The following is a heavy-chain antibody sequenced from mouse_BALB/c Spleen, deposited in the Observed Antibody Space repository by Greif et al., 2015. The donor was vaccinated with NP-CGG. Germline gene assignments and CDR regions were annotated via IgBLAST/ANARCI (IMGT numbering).Heavy chain of an antibody. J-gene: IGHJ4*01. CDR1: GFSLTSYG. CDR3: ARNQYRYDRLGDYYATDY. CDR2: IWSGGST. D-gene: IGHD2-14*01. Sequence: VKLVESGPGLVQPSQSLSITCTVSGFSLTSYGVHWVRQSPGKGLEWLGVIWSGGSTDYNAAFISRLSISKDNSKSXVFFKMNSLQANDTAIYYCARNQYRYDRLGDYYATDYWGQRTSVTVSS. V-gene: IGHV2-2*02.